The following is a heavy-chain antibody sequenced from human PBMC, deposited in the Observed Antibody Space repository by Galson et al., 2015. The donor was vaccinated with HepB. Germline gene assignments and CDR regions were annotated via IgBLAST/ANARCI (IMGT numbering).Heavy chain of an antibody. CDR3: ARGVVKGGQGPRLGSYYYYMDV. CDR2: ISTSKGNT. V-gene: IGHV1-18*04. J-gene: IGHJ6*03. Sequence: QSGAEVKKPGESLKISCKASGYTFSSHDINWVRQAPGQGLEWMGWISTSKGNTNYAQKFQDRVTMTTDTSSTTAYMDLKRLTSDDTAIYYCARGVVKGGQGPRLGSYYYYMDVWGKGTTVTV. CDR1: GYTFSSHD. D-gene: IGHD2-2*01.